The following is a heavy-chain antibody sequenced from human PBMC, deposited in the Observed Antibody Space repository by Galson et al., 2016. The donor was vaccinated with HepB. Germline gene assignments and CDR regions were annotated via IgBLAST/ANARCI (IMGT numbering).Heavy chain of an antibody. J-gene: IGHJ5*02. CDR2: ISGSGGST. CDR3: AKGSSLSAAVSIWFDP. D-gene: IGHD6-13*01. V-gene: IGHV3-23*01. Sequence: SLRLSCAASGFTFFDYAMTWVRQAPGKGLEWVSSISGSGGSTFYADSVKGRFTISRDNSKNTVYLHMNSLRADDTAVYYCAKGSSLSAAVSIWFDPWGQGTLVTVSS. CDR1: GFTFFDYA.